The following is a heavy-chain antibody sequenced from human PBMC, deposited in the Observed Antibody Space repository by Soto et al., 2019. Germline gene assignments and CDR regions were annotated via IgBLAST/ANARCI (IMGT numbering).Heavy chain of an antibody. V-gene: IGHV1-69*13. CDR3: ARAPLVGIAAAGLFDY. J-gene: IGHJ4*02. CDR1: GGTFSSYA. CDR2: IIPIFGTA. Sequence: SVKVSCKASGGTFSSYAISWVRQAPGQGLEWMGGIIPIFGTANYAQKFQGRVTITADESTSTAYMELSSLRSEDTAVYYCARAPLVGIAAAGLFDYWGQGTLVTVSS. D-gene: IGHD6-13*01.